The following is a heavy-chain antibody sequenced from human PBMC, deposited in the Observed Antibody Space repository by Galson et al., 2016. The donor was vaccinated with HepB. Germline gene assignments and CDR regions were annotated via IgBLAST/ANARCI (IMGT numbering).Heavy chain of an antibody. CDR1: GGSITSSNW. Sequence: SETLSLTCAVSGGSITSSNWWSWVRQPPGKGLEWIGEIFHGGNTNYDPSLKSRVTISVDASKNQFSLDLPSVTAHDTAIYYCAGHMSVPGTRVFHIWGQGTMVTVSS. CDR2: IFHGGNT. V-gene: IGHV4-4*02. D-gene: IGHD6-19*01. J-gene: IGHJ3*02. CDR3: AGHMSVPGTRVFHI.